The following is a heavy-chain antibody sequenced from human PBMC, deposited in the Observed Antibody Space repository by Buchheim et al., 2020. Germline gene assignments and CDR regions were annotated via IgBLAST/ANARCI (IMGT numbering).Heavy chain of an antibody. Sequence: VQLQESGPGLVKPSETLSLTCVVSGTSIPSTNWWSWVRQSPGKGLEWIGESYHTGAGNYNPSLKSRVTIAIDKSNNYFSLKLTSVTGADTGVYFCARRSNWYYSIDAGGQGT. CDR2: SYHTGAG. V-gene: IGHV4/OR15-8*02. D-gene: IGHD1-7*01. CDR1: GTSIPSTNW. J-gene: IGHJ4*02. CDR3: ARRSNWYYSIDA.